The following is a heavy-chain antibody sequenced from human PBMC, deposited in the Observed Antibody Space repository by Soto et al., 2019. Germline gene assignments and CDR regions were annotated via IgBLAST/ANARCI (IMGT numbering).Heavy chain of an antibody. CDR2: ISYDGSNK. D-gene: IGHD3-9*01. Sequence: GGSLRLSCAASGFTFSSYGMHWVRQAPGKGLEWVAVISYDGSNKYYADSVKGRFTISRDNSKNTLYLQMNSLRAEDTAVYYCAKEGRGAGYPAYYFDYWGQGTLVTVSS. CDR1: GFTFSSYG. CDR3: AKEGRGAGYPAYYFDY. J-gene: IGHJ4*02. V-gene: IGHV3-30*18.